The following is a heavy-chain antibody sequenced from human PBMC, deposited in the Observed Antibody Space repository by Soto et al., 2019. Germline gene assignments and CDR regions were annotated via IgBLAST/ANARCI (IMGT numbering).Heavy chain of an antibody. J-gene: IGHJ6*02. CDR1: GFTFSSYG. V-gene: IGHV3-33*08. CDR2: IWYDGSNK. Sequence: PGGSLRLSCAASGFTFSSYGMHWVRQAPGKGLEWVAVIWYDGSNKYYADSVKGRFTISRDNSKNTLYLQMNSLRAEDTAVYYCARGGPLSRPYYGMDVWGQGTTVTVSS. CDR3: ARGGPLSRPYYGMDV.